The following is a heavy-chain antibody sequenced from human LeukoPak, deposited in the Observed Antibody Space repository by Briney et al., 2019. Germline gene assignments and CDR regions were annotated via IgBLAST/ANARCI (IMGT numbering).Heavy chain of an antibody. V-gene: IGHV3-53*01. CDR1: GFTVSNNY. J-gene: IGHJ3*02. Sequence: GGSLRLSCAASGFTVSNNYMTWVRQVPGKGLEWVSLIYSGGSTYYADSVKGRFTISRDNAKNSLYLQMNSLRAEDTAVFYCARALTGDNSWRNDAFDIWGQGTMVTVSS. D-gene: IGHD7-27*01. CDR3: ARALTGDNSWRNDAFDI. CDR2: IYSGGST.